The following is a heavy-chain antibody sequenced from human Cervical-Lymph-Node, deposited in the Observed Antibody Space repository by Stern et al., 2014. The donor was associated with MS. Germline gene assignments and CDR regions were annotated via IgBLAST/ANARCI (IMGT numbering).Heavy chain of an antibody. CDR2: IIPVIGKA. CDR3: ARDGRHTNNFGLDV. V-gene: IGHV1-69*01. Sequence: EQLVESGAEVKKPGSSVKVSCKASGGTFNVYAINWLRQAPGKGLEWMGGIIPVIGKAKYAQNFQGRVTMTADASTSTSSMQLSSLRSDDTAVYYCARDGRHTNNFGLDVWGQGTTVTVSS. CDR1: GGTFNVYA. J-gene: IGHJ6*02.